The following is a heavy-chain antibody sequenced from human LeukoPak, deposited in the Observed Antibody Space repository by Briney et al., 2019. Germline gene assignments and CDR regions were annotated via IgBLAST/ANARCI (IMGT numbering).Heavy chain of an antibody. D-gene: IGHD6-19*01. CDR2: IYTSGST. V-gene: IGHV4-4*07. J-gene: IGHJ5*02. CDR1: GGSISSYY. Sequence: PSETLSLTCTVPGGSISSYYWSWIRQPAGKGLEWIGRIYTSGSTNYNPSLKSRVTMSVDTSKNQFSLKLSSVTAADTAVYYCARAANREYSSGWARGNWFDPWGQGTLVTVSS. CDR3: ARAANREYSSGWARGNWFDP.